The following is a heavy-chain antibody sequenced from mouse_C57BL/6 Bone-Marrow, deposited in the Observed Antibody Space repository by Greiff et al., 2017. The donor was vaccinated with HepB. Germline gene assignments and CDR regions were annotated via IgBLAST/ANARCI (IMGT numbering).Heavy chain of an antibody. V-gene: IGHV1-82*01. CDR1: GYAFSSSW. CDR3: AHYGSSPWFAY. D-gene: IGHD1-1*01. Sequence: QVQLQQSGPELVKPGASVKISCKASGYAFSSSWMNWVKQRPGKGLEWIGRIYPGDGDTNYNGKFKGKATLTADKSSSTAYMQLGSLTSVDSAVYFCAHYGSSPWFAYWGQGTLVTVSA. J-gene: IGHJ3*01. CDR2: IYPGDGDT.